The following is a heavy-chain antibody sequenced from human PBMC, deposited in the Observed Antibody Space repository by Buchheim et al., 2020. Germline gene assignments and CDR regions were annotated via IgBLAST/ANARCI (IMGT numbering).Heavy chain of an antibody. CDR3: ARNGGKYYYGSGSLLAGHFDY. CDR2: IYYSGST. CDR1: GGSISSSSYY. V-gene: IGHV4-39*01. Sequence: QLQLQESGPGLVKPSETLSLTCTVSGGSISSSSYYWGWIRQPPGKGLEWIGSIYYSGSTYYNPSLKRRVTISVDTSKNQLSLKLSSVTAADTAVYYCARNGGKYYYGSGSLLAGHFDYWGQGTL. D-gene: IGHD3-10*01. J-gene: IGHJ4*02.